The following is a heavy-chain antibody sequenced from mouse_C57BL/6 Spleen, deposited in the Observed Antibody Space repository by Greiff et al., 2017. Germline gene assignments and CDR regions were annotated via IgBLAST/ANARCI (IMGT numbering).Heavy chain of an antibody. V-gene: IGHV1-15*01. CDR2: IDPETGGT. CDR3: TYDYGRSYWYFEV. CDR1: GYTFTDYE. Sequence: VQLQQSGAELVRPGASVTLSCKASGYTFTDYEMHWVKQTPVHGLEWIGAIDPETGGTAYNQKFKGKARLTADKSSSTAYMELRSLTSEDSAVYNCTYDYGRSYWYFEVWGTGTTVTVSA. J-gene: IGHJ1*03. D-gene: IGHD1-1*01.